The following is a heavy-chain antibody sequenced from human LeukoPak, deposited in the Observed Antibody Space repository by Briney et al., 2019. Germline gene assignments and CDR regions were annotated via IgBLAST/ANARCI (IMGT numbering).Heavy chain of an antibody. CDR2: INPNSGGT. CDR3: ASEAYYYGSGSYDY. J-gene: IGHJ4*02. Sequence: ASVKVSCKASGYTFTGYYMHWVRQAPGQGLEWMGWINPNSGGTNYAQKFQGRVTMTRDTSISTAYMELSRLRSDDTAVYYCASEAYYYGSGSYDYWGQGTLVTVSS. CDR1: GYTFTGYY. V-gene: IGHV1-2*02. D-gene: IGHD3-10*01.